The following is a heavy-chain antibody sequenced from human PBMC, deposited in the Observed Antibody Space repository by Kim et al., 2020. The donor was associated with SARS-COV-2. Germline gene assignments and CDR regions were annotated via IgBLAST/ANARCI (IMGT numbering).Heavy chain of an antibody. CDR2: ISGSGGST. CDR3: AKGGGSGSYYRAHFDY. D-gene: IGHD3-10*01. V-gene: IGHV3-23*01. J-gene: IGHJ4*02. Sequence: GGSLRLSCAASGFTFSSYAMSWVRQAPGKGLEWVAAISGSGGSTYYADSVKGRFTISRDNSKNTLYLQMHSLRAEDTAVYYCAKGGGSGSYYRAHFDYWGQGTLVTVSS. CDR1: GFTFSSYA.